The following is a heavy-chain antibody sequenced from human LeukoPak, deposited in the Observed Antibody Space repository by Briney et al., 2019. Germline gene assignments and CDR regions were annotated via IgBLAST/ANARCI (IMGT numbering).Heavy chain of an antibody. Sequence: GGSLRLSCAVSGFTVSGNYMSWIRQGPGKGLEWVSLIYSDDTTLYADSVKGRFTISRDISKNTLYLQMNSLRAEDTAVYYCAKEGNYYGSGSYYTFDAFDIWGQGTMVTVSS. V-gene: IGHV3-53*01. CDR3: AKEGNYYGSGSYYTFDAFDI. CDR1: GFTVSGNY. D-gene: IGHD3-10*01. J-gene: IGHJ3*02. CDR2: IYSDDTT.